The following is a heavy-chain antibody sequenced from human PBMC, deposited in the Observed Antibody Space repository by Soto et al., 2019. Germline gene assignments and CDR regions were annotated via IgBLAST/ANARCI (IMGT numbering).Heavy chain of an antibody. Sequence: GGSLRLSCAASGFTFDDYAMNWVRQAPGKGLEWASLISWDGGSTYYADSVKGRFTISRDNSKNSLYLQMNSLRAEDTALYYCAKVSLPYDSSGSYFDYWGQGTLVTVSS. D-gene: IGHD3-22*01. CDR2: ISWDGGST. V-gene: IGHV3-43D*03. J-gene: IGHJ4*02. CDR3: AKVSLPYDSSGSYFDY. CDR1: GFTFDDYA.